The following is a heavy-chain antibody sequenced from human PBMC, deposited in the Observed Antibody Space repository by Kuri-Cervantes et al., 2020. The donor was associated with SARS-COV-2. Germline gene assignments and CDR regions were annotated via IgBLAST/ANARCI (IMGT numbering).Heavy chain of an antibody. J-gene: IGHJ3*02. D-gene: IGHD2-21*01. CDR1: GFTFSDHY. CDR2: IRNKDGKYST. Sequence: SLKISCAASGFTFSDHYMDWVRQAPGRGLEWVGRIRNKDGKYSTEYAASVRGRFTISRDDSKKSLYLQMNSLQTEDTAVYYCTSLQRIPLFDIWGQGTVVTVSS. CDR3: TSLQRIPLFDI. V-gene: IGHV3-72*01.